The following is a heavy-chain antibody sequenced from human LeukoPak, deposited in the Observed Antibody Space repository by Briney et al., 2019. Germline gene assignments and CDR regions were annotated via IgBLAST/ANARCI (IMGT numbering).Heavy chain of an antibody. CDR3: ARDHGYYYYGMDV. Sequence: LSLTCAVYGGSFSGYYWSWIRQAPGKGLEWVSYISSSGSTIYYADSVKGRFTISRDNAKNSLYLQMNSLRAEDTAVYYCARDHGYYYYGMDVWGQGTTVTVSS. CDR1: GGSFSGYY. CDR2: ISSSGSTI. J-gene: IGHJ6*02. V-gene: IGHV3-11*01.